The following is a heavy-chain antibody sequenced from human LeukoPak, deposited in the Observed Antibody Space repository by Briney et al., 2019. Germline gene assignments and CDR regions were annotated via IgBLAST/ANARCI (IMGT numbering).Heavy chain of an antibody. V-gene: IGHV3-23*01. CDR2: ISGSGGST. J-gene: IGHJ4*02. CDR3: ATDYGDLVCGY. Sequence: GGSLRLSCAVSGFTFSSYAMTWVRQAPGKGLEWVSVISGSGGSTYYADSVKGRFTISRDNSKNTLYLQMNSLRAEDTAVYYCATDYGDLVCGYWGQGTLVTVSS. CDR1: GFTFSSYA. D-gene: IGHD4-17*01.